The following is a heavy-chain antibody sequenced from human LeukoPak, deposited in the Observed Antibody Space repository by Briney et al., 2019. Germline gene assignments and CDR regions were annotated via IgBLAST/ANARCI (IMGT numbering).Heavy chain of an antibody. J-gene: IGHJ4*02. Sequence: KGLEWVSLISWDGGSTYYADSVKGRFTISRDNSKNSLYLQMNSLRTEDTALYYCAKEGGGFDYWGQGTLVTVSS. D-gene: IGHD3-16*01. CDR3: AKEGGGFDY. CDR2: ISWDGGST. V-gene: IGHV3-43*01.